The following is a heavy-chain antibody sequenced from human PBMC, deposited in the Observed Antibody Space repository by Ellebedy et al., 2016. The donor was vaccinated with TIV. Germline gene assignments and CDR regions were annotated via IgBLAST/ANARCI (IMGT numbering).Heavy chain of an antibody. CDR2: IYSGVST. D-gene: IGHD4-17*01. Sequence: GESLKISCAASGFTVSSNYMSWVRQAPGKGLEWVSVIYSGVSTYYADSVNGRFTISRDNSKNTLYLQMNSLRAEDTAVYYCARDMSYGDYDYWGQGTLVTVSS. J-gene: IGHJ4*02. V-gene: IGHV3-53*01. CDR1: GFTVSSNY. CDR3: ARDMSYGDYDY.